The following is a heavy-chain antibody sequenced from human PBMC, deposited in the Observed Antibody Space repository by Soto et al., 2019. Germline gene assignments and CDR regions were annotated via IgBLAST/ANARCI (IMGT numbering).Heavy chain of an antibody. CDR1: GYTFTNYY. V-gene: IGHV1-2*06. Sequence: ASVKVSCKTSGYTFTNYYMHWVRQAPGQGLECMGRINPDSGGTMFAQKFQGRVTMTRDTSISTVYMELTSLSSDDTAVYYCARGSSWNSNWFDPWGQGTLVTVSS. CDR3: ARGSSWNSNWFDP. D-gene: IGHD6-13*01. CDR2: INPDSGGT. J-gene: IGHJ5*02.